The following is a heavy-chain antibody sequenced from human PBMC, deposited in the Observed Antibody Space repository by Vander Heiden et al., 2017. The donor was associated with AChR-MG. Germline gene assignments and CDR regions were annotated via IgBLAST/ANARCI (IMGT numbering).Heavy chain of an antibody. Sequence: EVQLVESGGGLVQPGGSLRLSCAASGFTFNTYWMTWVRQAPGKGLEWVANIKQDGSEKYYVDSVKGRVTISRDNAKNSLYRQMNSLRAEETALYYCARDKDVKTRIGKTDVFDIWGQGTKVTVSS. V-gene: IGHV3-7*01. CDR2: IKQDGSEK. CDR1: GFTFNTYW. D-gene: IGHD3-22*01. CDR3: ARDKDVKTRIGKTDVFDI. J-gene: IGHJ3*02.